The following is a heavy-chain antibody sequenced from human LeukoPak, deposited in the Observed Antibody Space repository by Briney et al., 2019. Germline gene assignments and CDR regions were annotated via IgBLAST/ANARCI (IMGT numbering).Heavy chain of an antibody. CDR3: ASPRARCSGGSCYSESLDV. CDR2: IYYSGST. Sequence: SETLSLTCTVSGGSISSSSHYWGWNRQPPGKGLEWIGSIYYSGSTYYNPSLKSRVTISVDTSENQFSLKLSSVTAADTAVYYCASPRARCSGGSCYSESLDVWGQGTTVTVSS. D-gene: IGHD2-15*01. CDR1: GGSISSSSHY. J-gene: IGHJ6*02. V-gene: IGHV4-39*01.